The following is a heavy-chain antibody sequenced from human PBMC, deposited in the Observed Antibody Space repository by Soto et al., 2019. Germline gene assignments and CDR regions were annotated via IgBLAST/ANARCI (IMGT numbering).Heavy chain of an antibody. V-gene: IGHV4-39*01. CDR3: ACIFSGGYGYGFYYYGMDV. CDR2: IYYSGST. CDR1: GGPIRTSSYY. D-gene: IGHD5-18*01. Sequence: SEPLSLTCTVSGGPIRTSSYYWGWIRQPPGKWLEWIGSIYYSGSTYYNPSLKSRVTISVDTSKNQFSLKLSSVTAADTSVYYCACIFSGGYGYGFYYYGMDVWGQGTTVT. J-gene: IGHJ6*02.